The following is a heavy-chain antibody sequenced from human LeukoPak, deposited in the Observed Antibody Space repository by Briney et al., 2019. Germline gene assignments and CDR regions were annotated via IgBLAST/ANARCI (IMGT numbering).Heavy chain of an antibody. CDR3: ARGIAVAGTASFQH. CDR1: GYTLTELS. Sequence: ASVKVSCKVSGYTLTELSMHWVRQAPGKGLEWMGGFDPEDGETIYAQKFQGRVTMTRNTSISTAYMELSSLRSEDTAVYYCARGIAVAGTASFQHWGQGTLVTVSS. D-gene: IGHD6-19*01. V-gene: IGHV1-24*01. J-gene: IGHJ1*01. CDR2: FDPEDGET.